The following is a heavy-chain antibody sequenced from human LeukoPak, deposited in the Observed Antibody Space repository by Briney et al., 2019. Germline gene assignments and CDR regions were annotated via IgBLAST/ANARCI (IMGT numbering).Heavy chain of an antibody. CDR2: IRYGGSNK. Sequence: GGSLRLSCAASGFTFSSYGMHWVRQAPGKGLEWVAFIRYGGSNKYYADSVKGRFTISRDNSKNTLYLQMNSLRAEDTAVYYCAKGRDGYNLGFDYWGQGTLVTVSS. CDR1: GFTFSSYG. CDR3: AKGRDGYNLGFDY. D-gene: IGHD5-24*01. J-gene: IGHJ4*02. V-gene: IGHV3-30*02.